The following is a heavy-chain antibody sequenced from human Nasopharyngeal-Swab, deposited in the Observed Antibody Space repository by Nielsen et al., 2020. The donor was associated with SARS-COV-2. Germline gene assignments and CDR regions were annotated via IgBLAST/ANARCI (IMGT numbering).Heavy chain of an antibody. Sequence: ASVKVSCKTSGYTFSNYYMHWVRQAPGQGLEWMGIIHPSGGRTIYSQKFQGRVSMTRDTSTSTVYMELSSLTSEDTAMYYCARDLSDVTVAVSGTVGFDCWAREPWSPSPQ. D-gene: IGHD6-19*01. CDR3: ARDLSDVTVAVSGTVGFDC. CDR1: GYTFSNYY. CDR2: IHPSGGRT. V-gene: IGHV1-46*01. J-gene: IGHJ4*02.